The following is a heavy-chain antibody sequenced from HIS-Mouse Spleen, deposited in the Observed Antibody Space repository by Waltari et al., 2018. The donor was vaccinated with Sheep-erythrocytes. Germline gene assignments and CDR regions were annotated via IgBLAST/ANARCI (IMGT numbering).Heavy chain of an antibody. V-gene: IGHV3-23*01. Sequence: EVQLLESGGGLVQPGGSLRLSCAASGFTFSSYAMSWVRQAPGRGVGWVSGISGSGGSTNYADSGKGRFTISRDNSKNTLDLQMNSLRAEDTAVYYCAKGDITMVRGVSGYWGQGTLVTVSS. CDR3: AKGDITMVRGVSGY. CDR2: ISGSGGST. J-gene: IGHJ4*02. CDR1: GFTFSSYA. D-gene: IGHD3-10*01.